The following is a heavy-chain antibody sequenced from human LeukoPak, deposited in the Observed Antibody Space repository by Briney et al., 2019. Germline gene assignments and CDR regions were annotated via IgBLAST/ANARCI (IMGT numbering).Heavy chain of an antibody. D-gene: IGHD6-19*01. J-gene: IGHJ4*02. CDR2: ISAYNGNT. Sequence: ASVKVSCKASGYTFTSYGISWVRQAPGQGLEWMGWISAYNGNTNYAQRLQGRVTMTTDTSTSTAYMELRSLRSDDTAVYYCARGPTGIAVAGPDYWGQGTLVTVSS. CDR3: ARGPTGIAVAGPDY. CDR1: GYTFTSYG. V-gene: IGHV1-18*01.